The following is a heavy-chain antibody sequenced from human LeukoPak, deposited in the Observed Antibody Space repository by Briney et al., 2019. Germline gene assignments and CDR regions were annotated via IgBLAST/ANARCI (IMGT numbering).Heavy chain of an antibody. CDR2: MNPNSGNT. V-gene: IGHV1-8*01. D-gene: IGHD1-26*01. CDR1: GYTFTSYD. CDR3: ARVPSGSYYYYYGMDV. Sequence: GASVKVSCKASGYTFTSYDINWVRQATGQGLEWMGWMNPNSGNTGYAQKFQGRVTMTRNTSISTAYMELSSLRSEDTAVYYCARVPSGSYYYYYGMDVWGQGTTVTVSS. J-gene: IGHJ6*02.